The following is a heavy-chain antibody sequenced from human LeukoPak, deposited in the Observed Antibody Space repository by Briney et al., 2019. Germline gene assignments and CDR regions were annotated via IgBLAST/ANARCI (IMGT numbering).Heavy chain of an antibody. J-gene: IGHJ4*02. D-gene: IGHD6-19*01. CDR1: GYTFTGYF. CDR2: INPNSGGT. V-gene: IGHV1-2*02. CDR3: ARGYSGRVAVARKYYFDY. Sequence: ASVKVSCKASGYTFTGYFMHWVRQAPGQGLEWMGWINPNSGGTNYAQKFQGRVTMTRNTSISTAYMELSSLRSEDTAVYYCARGYSGRVAVARKYYFDYWGQGTLVTVSS.